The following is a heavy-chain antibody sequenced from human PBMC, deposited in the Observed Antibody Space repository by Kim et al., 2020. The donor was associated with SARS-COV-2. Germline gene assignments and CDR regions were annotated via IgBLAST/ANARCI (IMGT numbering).Heavy chain of an antibody. Sequence: DSLKDRITVSRDKSKSTSYLQLDSLTAEDTAVYYCAREGYSSGYWGAFDIWGQGALVTVSS. CDR3: AREGYSSGYWGAFDI. V-gene: IGHV3-30*01. D-gene: IGHD6-19*01. J-gene: IGHJ3*02.